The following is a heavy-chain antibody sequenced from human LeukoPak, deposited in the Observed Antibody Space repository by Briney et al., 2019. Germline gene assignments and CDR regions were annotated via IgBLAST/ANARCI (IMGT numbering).Heavy chain of an antibody. CDR3: ARLRFGKIGSYYFEY. CDR1: GFSFSSYD. Sequence: GGSLRLSCAASGFSFSSYDMNWVRQALGKGLEWVSSISPISTYIFYADSLKGRFTISRDNAKNSVYLEMNSLRAEDTAVYYCARLRFGKIGSYYFEYWGQGTLVIVSS. V-gene: IGHV3-21*01. D-gene: IGHD3-10*01. J-gene: IGHJ4*02. CDR2: ISPISTYI.